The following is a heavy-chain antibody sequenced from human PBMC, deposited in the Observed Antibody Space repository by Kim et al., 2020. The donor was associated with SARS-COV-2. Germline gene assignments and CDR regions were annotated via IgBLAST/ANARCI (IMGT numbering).Heavy chain of an antibody. D-gene: IGHD6-6*01. Sequence: KFQGRVTMTRDTSTSTVYMELSSLRSEDTAVYYCARGKVEYSSSPGAFDIWGQGTMVTVSS. V-gene: IGHV1-46*01. J-gene: IGHJ3*02. CDR3: ARGKVEYSSSPGAFDI.